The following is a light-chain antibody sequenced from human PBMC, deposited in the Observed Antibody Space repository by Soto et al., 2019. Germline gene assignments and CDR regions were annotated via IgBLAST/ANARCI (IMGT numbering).Light chain of an antibody. CDR1: QSVNSSN. Sequence: EIVLTQSPGTLSLSPGERATLSCRASQSVNSSNLAWYQQKPGQAPRLLIYGASSRATGIPDRFSGSGSGTDFSLTISRLEPEYFAVYYCLQYGSSRRPFGQGTKVEI. V-gene: IGKV3-20*01. J-gene: IGKJ1*01. CDR3: LQYGSSRRP. CDR2: GAS.